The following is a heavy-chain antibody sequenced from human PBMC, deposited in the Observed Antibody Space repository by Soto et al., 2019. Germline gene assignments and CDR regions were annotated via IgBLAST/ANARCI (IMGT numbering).Heavy chain of an antibody. Sequence: GGSLRLSCAASGFTFSSYSMNWVRQAPGKGLEWVSSISSSSSYIYYADSVKGRFTNSRDNAKNSLYLQMNSLSAEDTAVYYCARVGYCSSTSCYSVADWGQGTLVTVSS. CDR2: ISSSSSYI. V-gene: IGHV3-21*01. J-gene: IGHJ4*02. D-gene: IGHD2-2*01. CDR1: GFTFSSYS. CDR3: ARVGYCSSTSCYSVAD.